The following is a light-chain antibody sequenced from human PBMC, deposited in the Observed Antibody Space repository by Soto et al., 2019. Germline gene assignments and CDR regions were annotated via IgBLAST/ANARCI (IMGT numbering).Light chain of an antibody. J-gene: IGLJ2*01. CDR1: SSDVGGYNY. Sequence: QSALTQPASVSGSPGQSITISCTGTSSDVGGYNYVSWYQQHPGNAPKLIISNVSIRPSGVSNRFSGSKSGNTASLTISGFQAEDEADYNCSSYTGSSIVVFAGGTKLTVL. CDR3: SSYTGSSIVV. V-gene: IGLV2-14*03. CDR2: NVS.